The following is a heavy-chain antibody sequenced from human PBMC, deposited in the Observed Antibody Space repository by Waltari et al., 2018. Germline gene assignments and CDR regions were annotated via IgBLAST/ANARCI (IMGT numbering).Heavy chain of an antibody. J-gene: IGHJ4*02. D-gene: IGHD6-19*01. CDR3: ASSGWYH. Sequence: EVQLVESGGGLVQPGGSLRLSCAASGFTFSAYGMNWVRQAPGKGLEWVSYISSGSTTIYYADSVKDRFTISRDNAKNSVYLQMNSLRVEDTAIYYCASSGWYHWGQGTLVTVSS. CDR1: GFTFSAYG. CDR2: ISSGSTTI. V-gene: IGHV3-48*04.